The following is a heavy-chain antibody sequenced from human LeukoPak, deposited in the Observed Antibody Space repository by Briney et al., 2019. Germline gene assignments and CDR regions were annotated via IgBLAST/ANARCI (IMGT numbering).Heavy chain of an antibody. Sequence: GGSLRLSCAASGFTFDDYAMHWVRQAPGKGLEWVSGISWNSGSIGYADSVKGRFTISSDNAKNSLYLQMNSLRAEDTALYYCAKVDYYGSGSYWYFDLWGRGTLVTVSS. CDR2: ISWNSGSI. CDR3: AKVDYYGSGSYWYFDL. D-gene: IGHD3-10*01. CDR1: GFTFDDYA. J-gene: IGHJ2*01. V-gene: IGHV3-9*01.